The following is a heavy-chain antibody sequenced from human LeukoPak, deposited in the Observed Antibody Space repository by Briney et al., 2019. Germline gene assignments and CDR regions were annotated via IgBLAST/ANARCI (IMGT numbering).Heavy chain of an antibody. Sequence: PGGSLRLSCAASGFTFSSYAMSWVRQAPGKGLEWVSAISGSGGSTYYADSVKGRFTISRDNSKNTLYLQMNSLRAEDTAVYYCARDSDYYDSSGYYSDYWGQGTLVTVSS. D-gene: IGHD3-22*01. V-gene: IGHV3-23*01. CDR1: GFTFSSYA. J-gene: IGHJ4*02. CDR2: ISGSGGST. CDR3: ARDSDYYDSSGYYSDY.